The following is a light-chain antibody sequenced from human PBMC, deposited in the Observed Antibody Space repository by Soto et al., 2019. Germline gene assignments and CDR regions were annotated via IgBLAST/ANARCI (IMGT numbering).Light chain of an antibody. V-gene: IGKV1-5*03. J-gene: IGKJ1*01. CDR1: QSISSW. Sequence: DIQMTQSPSTLSASVGDRVTITCRASQSISSWLAWYQQKPGKAPKLLIYKASCLESGVPSRFSGSGSGTEFTLTISSLQPDDFATYCCQQYNSYSWTFGQGTKVEIK. CDR2: KAS. CDR3: QQYNSYSWT.